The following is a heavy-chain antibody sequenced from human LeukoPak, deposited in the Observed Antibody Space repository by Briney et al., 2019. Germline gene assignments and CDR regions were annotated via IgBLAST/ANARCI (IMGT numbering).Heavy chain of an antibody. V-gene: IGHV1-69*13. CDR1: GGTFSSYA. Sequence: SVKVSCKASGGTFSSYAISWVRQAPGQGLEWMGGIIPIFGTANYAQKFQGRVTITADESTSTAYMKLSSLRSEDTAVYYCARAEPYSIPYYYYGMDVWGQGTTVTVSS. J-gene: IGHJ6*02. CDR3: ARAEPYSIPYYYYGMDV. D-gene: IGHD6-13*01. CDR2: IIPIFGTA.